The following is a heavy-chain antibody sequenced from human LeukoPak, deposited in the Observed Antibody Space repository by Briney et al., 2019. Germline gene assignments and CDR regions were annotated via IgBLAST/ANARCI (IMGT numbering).Heavy chain of an antibody. V-gene: IGHV1-46*01. Sequence: ASVKVSCEASGYTFTSYYMYWVRQAPGQGLEWMGIINPSGGSTSYAQKFQGRVTMTRDTSTSTVYMELSSLRSEDTAVYYCARGAYDSTGYYYFDYWGQGTLVTVSS. CDR1: GYTFTSYY. CDR2: INPSGGST. CDR3: ARGAYDSTGYYYFDY. D-gene: IGHD3-22*01. J-gene: IGHJ4*02.